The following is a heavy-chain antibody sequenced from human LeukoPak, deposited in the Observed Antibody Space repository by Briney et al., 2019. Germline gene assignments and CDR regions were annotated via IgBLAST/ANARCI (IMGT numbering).Heavy chain of an antibody. V-gene: IGHV1-18*01. CDR1: GYTFANYG. Sequence: ASVKVSCKASGYTFANYGITWVRQVPGQGLEWMGWISGYSGSTSSAENFQGRLTMTTDTSTYTAYMELRSLRSDDTAVYYCAKSSGYDLDYYYSGMDVWGQGTSVTVSS. J-gene: IGHJ6*02. CDR2: ISGYSGST. D-gene: IGHD5-12*01. CDR3: AKSSGYDLDYYYSGMDV.